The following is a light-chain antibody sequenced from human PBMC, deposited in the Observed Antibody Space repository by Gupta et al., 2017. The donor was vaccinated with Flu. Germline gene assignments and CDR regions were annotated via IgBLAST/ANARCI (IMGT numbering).Light chain of an antibody. CDR3: QVRDISSDHVV. J-gene: IGLJ2*01. V-gene: IGLV3-21*02. CDR2: GDS. CDR1: NIGSKG. Sequence: GQRTRITCGGNNIGSKGVNWYQQKPGQAPVLVVYGDSSRPSGIPERFSGSNSGNTASLTISRVEAGDEADYYCQVRDISSDHVVFGGGTKLTVL.